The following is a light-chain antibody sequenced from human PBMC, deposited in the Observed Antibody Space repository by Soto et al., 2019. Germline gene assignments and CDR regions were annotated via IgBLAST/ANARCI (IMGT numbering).Light chain of an antibody. V-gene: IGLV1-44*01. CDR1: SSNIGSNT. Sequence: QSVLTQPPSASGTPGQRVTISCSGNSSNIGSNTVNWYQQLPGTAPRLLIYSDDQRPSGVPDRFSGSKSGTSASLAISVLQSEDEADYYCAAWDDSLNGRVVFGGGTKLTVL. CDR2: SDD. CDR3: AAWDDSLNGRVV. J-gene: IGLJ2*01.